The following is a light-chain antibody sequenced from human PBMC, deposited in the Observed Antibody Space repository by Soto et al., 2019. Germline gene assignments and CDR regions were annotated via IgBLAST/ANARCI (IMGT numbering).Light chain of an antibody. CDR3: QQYGSSGT. J-gene: IGKJ1*01. CDR1: HSMSNSN. CDR2: GAS. V-gene: IGKV3-20*01. Sequence: IVLTQSPGTLSLSPGDRATLSCRASHSMSNSNLAWYQHKPGQAPRLLIYGASNRATGIPDRFSGSGSGTDFILTINSLQSEDFAVYYCQQYGSSGTFGQGTKVDIK.